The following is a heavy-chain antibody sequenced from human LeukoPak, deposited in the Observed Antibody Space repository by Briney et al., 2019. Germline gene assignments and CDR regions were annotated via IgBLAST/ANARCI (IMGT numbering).Heavy chain of an antibody. D-gene: IGHD4-23*01. CDR1: GYIFTSYW. CDR3: ARRDYGGKHFDY. J-gene: IGHJ4*02. CDR2: IYPGYSDT. V-gene: IGHV5-51*01. Sequence: GESLKISCQGSGYIFTSYWIAWVRQMPGKGLEWMGIIYPGYSDTNYSPSFQGQVTISADKSISTAYLQWSSLKASDTALYYCARRDYGGKHFDYWGQGTLVTVSS.